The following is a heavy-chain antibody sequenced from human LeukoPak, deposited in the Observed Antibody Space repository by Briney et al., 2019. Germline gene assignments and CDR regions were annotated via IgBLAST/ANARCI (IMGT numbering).Heavy chain of an antibody. CDR1: GFTFSSYS. Sequence: GGSLRLSCAASGFTFSSYSMNWVRQAPGKGLEWVSSISSSSSYIYYADSVKGRFTISRDNAKNSLYLQMNSLRAEDTAVYYCARDKPGRYYFYMDVWGKGTTVTVSS. D-gene: IGHD3-10*01. J-gene: IGHJ6*03. CDR3: ARDKPGRYYFYMDV. CDR2: ISSSSSYI. V-gene: IGHV3-21*01.